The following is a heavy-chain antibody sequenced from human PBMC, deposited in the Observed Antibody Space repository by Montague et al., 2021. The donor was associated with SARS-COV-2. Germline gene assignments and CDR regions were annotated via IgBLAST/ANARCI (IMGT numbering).Heavy chain of an antibody. V-gene: IGHV4-39*02. Sequence: SETLSLTCIVSGDSIDRDTYYWGWIRQSPGKGLEWIGSLSSSGSTYYNPSLRSRVTISMDTSKNHFSLNLTSVAAADMAVYYCARTSKMDDYVWGSYRFTAFDTWGQGTMVIVSS. CDR3: ARTSKMDDYVWGSYRFTAFDT. CDR2: LSSSGST. D-gene: IGHD3-16*02. J-gene: IGHJ3*02. CDR1: GDSIDRDTYY.